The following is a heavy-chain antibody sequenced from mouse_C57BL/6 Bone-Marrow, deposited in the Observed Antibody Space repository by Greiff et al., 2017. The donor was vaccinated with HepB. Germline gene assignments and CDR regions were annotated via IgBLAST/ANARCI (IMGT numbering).Heavy chain of an antibody. V-gene: IGHV1-78*01. D-gene: IGHD2-3*01. J-gene: IGHJ2*01. CDR1: GYTFTDHT. Sequence: VQLQQSDAELVKPGASVKISCKVSGYTFTDHTIHWMKQRPEQGLEWIGYIYPRDGSTKYNEKFKGKATLTADKSSSTAYMQLNSLTSEDSAVYFCARKGGYDGYQDYFDYWGQGTTLTVSS. CDR3: ARKGGYDGYQDYFDY. CDR2: IYPRDGST.